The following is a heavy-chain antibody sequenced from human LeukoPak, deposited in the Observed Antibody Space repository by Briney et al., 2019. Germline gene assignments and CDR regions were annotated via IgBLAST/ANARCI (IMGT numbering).Heavy chain of an antibody. CDR2: ISWDGGST. D-gene: IGHD6-19*01. CDR1: GFTFDDYA. Sequence: PGGSLRLSCAASGFTFDDYAMHWVRQAPGKGLEWVSLISWDGGSTYYADSVKGRFTISRDNSKNSLYLQMNSLRAEDTALYYCAKDAHSGGWYGEFDYWGRGTLVTVSS. CDR3: AKDAHSGGWYGEFDY. V-gene: IGHV3-43D*03. J-gene: IGHJ4*02.